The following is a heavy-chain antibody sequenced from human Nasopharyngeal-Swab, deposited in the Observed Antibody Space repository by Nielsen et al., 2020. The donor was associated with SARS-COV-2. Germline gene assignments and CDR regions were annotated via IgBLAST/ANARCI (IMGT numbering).Heavy chain of an antibody. J-gene: IGHJ6*02. CDR1: GFTFSDYY. CDR3: ARDGVRYNWNDSGAYYYYGMDV. D-gene: IGHD1-1*01. Sequence: GESLKISCAASGFTFSDYYMSWIRQAPGKGPEWVSYISSSGSTICYADSVKGRFTISRDNAKNSLYLQMNSLRAEDTAVYYCARDGVRYNWNDSGAYYYYGMDVWGQGTTVTVSS. V-gene: IGHV3-11*04. CDR2: ISSSGSTI.